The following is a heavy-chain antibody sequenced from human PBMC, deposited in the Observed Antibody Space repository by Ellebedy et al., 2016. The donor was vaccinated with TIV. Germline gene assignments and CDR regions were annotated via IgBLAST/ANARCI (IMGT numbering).Heavy chain of an antibody. CDR1: GYTLTELS. J-gene: IGHJ6*02. CDR3: ATGIAGAVAAYYYHGMDV. Sequence: AASVKVSCKVFGYTLTELSMHWVRQAPGKGLEWMGGFDPEDGETIYAQKFQGRVTMTEDTSTDTAYMELSSLRSEDTAVYYCATGIAGAVAAYYYHGMDVWGQGTTVTVSS. CDR2: FDPEDGET. D-gene: IGHD6-19*01. V-gene: IGHV1-24*01.